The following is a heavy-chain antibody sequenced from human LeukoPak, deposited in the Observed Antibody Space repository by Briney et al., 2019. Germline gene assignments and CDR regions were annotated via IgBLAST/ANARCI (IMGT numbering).Heavy chain of an antibody. CDR2: IYTSGST. CDR3: ARLSYSSSPTFDY. CDR1: GGSISSGSYY. Sequence: TLSLTCTVSGGSISSGSYYWSWIRQPAGKGLEWIGRIYTSGSTNYNPSLKSRVTISVDTSKNQFSLKLSSVTAADTAVYYCARLSYSSSPTFDYWGQGNPGHRLL. D-gene: IGHD6-6*01. V-gene: IGHV4-61*02. J-gene: IGHJ4*02.